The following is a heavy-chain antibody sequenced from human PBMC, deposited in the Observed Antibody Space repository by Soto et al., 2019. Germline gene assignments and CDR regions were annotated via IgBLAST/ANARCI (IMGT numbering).Heavy chain of an antibody. V-gene: IGHV3-21*01. CDR3: ARSGSTVTSDVDY. Sequence: EVQLVESGGGLVKPGGSLRLSCAASGFTFSSYSMNWVRQAPGKGLEWVSSISSSSSYIYYADSVKGRFTISRDNAKNSLYLQMNSLRAEDTAVYYCARSGSTVTSDVDYWGQGTLVTVS. J-gene: IGHJ4*02. CDR2: ISSSSSYI. CDR1: GFTFSSYS. D-gene: IGHD4-17*01.